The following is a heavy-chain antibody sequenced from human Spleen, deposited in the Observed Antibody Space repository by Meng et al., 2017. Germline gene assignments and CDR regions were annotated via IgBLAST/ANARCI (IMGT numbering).Heavy chain of an antibody. V-gene: IGHV4-4*02. CDR3: AVFSSGWGPFDC. J-gene: IGHJ4*01. CDR1: GGSIRSSNW. Sequence: QVRLQGSGPGLGKPSGTLSLTCAVSGGSIRSSNWWSWVRQPPGKGLEWIGEIYHLGSTNYNPSLKSRVTISVDKSKTQFSLKVTSVTAADTAVYYCAVFSSGWGPFDCWGQGTLVTVSS. D-gene: IGHD6-19*01. CDR2: IYHLGST.